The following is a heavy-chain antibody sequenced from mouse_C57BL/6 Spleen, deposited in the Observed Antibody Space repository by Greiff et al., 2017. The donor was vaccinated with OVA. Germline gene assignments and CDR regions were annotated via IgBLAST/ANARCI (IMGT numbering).Heavy chain of an antibody. CDR1: GYTFTSYW. V-gene: IGHV1-50*01. CDR3: ARRDYGSSYWYFDV. J-gene: IGHJ1*03. Sequence: VQLQQPGAELVKPGASVKLSCKASGYTFTSYWMQWVKQRPGQGLEWIGEIDPSDSYTNYNQKFKGKATLTVDTSYSTAYMQLSSLTSEDSAVYYCARRDYGSSYWYFDVWGTGTTVTVSS. CDR2: IDPSDSYT. D-gene: IGHD1-1*01.